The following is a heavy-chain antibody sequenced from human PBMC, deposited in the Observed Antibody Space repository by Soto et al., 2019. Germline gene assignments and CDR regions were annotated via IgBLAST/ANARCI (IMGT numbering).Heavy chain of an antibody. V-gene: IGHV4-59*01. CDR2: IYYSGST. CDR1: GGSISSYY. J-gene: IGHJ4*02. CDR3: AREPGL. Sequence: QVQLQESGPGLVKPSETLSLTCTVSGGSISSYYWSWIRQPPGKGLEWIGYIYYSGSTNYNPSLQSRVTISVDTSKNQFSLKLSSVTAADTAVYYCAREPGLWGQGTLVTVSS.